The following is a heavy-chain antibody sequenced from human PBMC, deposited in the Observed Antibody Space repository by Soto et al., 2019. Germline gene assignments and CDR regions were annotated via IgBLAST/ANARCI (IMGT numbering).Heavy chain of an antibody. D-gene: IGHD3-16*02. Sequence: RPSETLSLTCAVYGGSFSGYYWGWIRQPPGKGLEWIGEINHSGSTNYNPSLKSRVTISVDTSKNQFSLKLSSVTAADTAVYYCARGKLSDYVWGSYRYHFDYWGQGTVVTVSS. CDR3: ARGKLSDYVWGSYRYHFDY. V-gene: IGHV4-34*01. CDR1: GGSFSGYY. CDR2: INHSGST. J-gene: IGHJ4*02.